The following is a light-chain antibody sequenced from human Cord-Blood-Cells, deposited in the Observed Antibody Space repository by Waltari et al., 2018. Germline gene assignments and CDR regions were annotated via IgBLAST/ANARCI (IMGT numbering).Light chain of an antibody. V-gene: IGKV1-39*01. CDR3: QQSYSTPPT. Sequence: DIQMTQSPSSLSASVGDRVTITCRASQSISSYLIWYQQKPGKAPKLLIYAASSLQSGVPSRFSVSGAGTDFTLTISSLQPEDFATYYCQQSYSTPPTFGGGTKVEIK. J-gene: IGKJ4*01. CDR2: AAS. CDR1: QSISSY.